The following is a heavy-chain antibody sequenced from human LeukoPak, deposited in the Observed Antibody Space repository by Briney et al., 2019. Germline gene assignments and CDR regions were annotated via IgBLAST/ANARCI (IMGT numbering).Heavy chain of an antibody. CDR1: GFTFRSYG. J-gene: IGHJ4*02. V-gene: IGHV3-33*01. CDR3: ARAPFYYDSSGYPYFDG. Sequence: GGSLRLSCAASGFTFRSYGMHWVRQAPGKGLEWVAVIWYDGSNKYYADSVKGRFTISRDNSKNTLYLQMNSLRAEDTALYYCARAPFYYDSSGYPYFDGWGQGTLVTVSS. D-gene: IGHD3-22*01. CDR2: IWYDGSNK.